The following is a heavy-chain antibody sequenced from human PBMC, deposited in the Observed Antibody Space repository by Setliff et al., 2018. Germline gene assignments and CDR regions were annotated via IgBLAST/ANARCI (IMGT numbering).Heavy chain of an antibody. CDR3: ARDVGGEGYFDS. V-gene: IGHV4-4*02. CDR2: IYHSGST. J-gene: IGHJ4*02. Sequence: PSETLSLTCAVSGGSISSSNWWSWVRQPPGKGLEWIGEIYHSGSTNYNPSLKSRVTMSVDTSKNQFSLKLSAVTAADTAVYYCARDVGGEGYFDSWGQGTLVTVSS. CDR1: GGSISSSNW. D-gene: IGHD3-10*01.